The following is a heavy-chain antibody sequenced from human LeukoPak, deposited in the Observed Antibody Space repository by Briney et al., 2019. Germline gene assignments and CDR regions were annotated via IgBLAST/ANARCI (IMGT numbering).Heavy chain of an antibody. D-gene: IGHD5-18*01. V-gene: IGHV3-30-3*01. CDR2: ISYDGSNK. J-gene: IGHJ6*02. CDR3: VREWDTAGMDV. CDR1: GFTFSSYW. Sequence: GGSLRLSCAASGFTFSSYWMSWVRQAPGKGLEWVAVISYDGSNKYYADSVKGRFTISRDNDKSSLFLQMDSLRAEDTALYYCVREWDTAGMDVWGQGTTVIVSS.